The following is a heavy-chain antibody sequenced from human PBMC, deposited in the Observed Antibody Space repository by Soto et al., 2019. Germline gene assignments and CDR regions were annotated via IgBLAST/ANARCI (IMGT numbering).Heavy chain of an antibody. V-gene: IGHV4-34*01. CDR2: INHSGST. J-gene: IGHJ4*02. Sequence: SETLSLTCAVYGGSFSGYYWSWIRQPPGKGLEWIGEINHSGSTNYNPSLKSRVTISVDTSKNQFSLKLSSVTAADTAVYYCARGQRNRVPAAMGTSDYWGQGTLVTVSS. D-gene: IGHD2-2*01. CDR1: GGSFSGYY. CDR3: ARGQRNRVPAAMGTSDY.